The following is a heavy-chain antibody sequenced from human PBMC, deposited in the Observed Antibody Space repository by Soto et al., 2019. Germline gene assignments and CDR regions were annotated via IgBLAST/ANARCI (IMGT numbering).Heavy chain of an antibody. V-gene: IGHV4-59*01. Sequence: QVQLQESGPGLVKPSETLSLTCTVSGGSISDYYLSWLRQSPEKGLEWIGHIYYTGTTTYNPSIKSRVTISVDTSKTQFSLKLTSVTAADTAVYYWARVEGWRYSYGFFAYWGQGTRVTVSS. CDR3: ARVEGWRYSYGFFAY. CDR2: IYYTGTT. CDR1: GGSISDYY. D-gene: IGHD5-18*01. J-gene: IGHJ4*02.